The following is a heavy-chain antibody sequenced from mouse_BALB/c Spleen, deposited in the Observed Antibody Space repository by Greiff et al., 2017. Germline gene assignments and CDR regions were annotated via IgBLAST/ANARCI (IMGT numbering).Heavy chain of an antibody. V-gene: IGHV10S3*01. CDR2: IRSNSNNYAT. J-gene: IGHJ3*01. CDR3: VRDRFAY. CDR1: GFTFNTNA. Sequence: EVQLVETGGGLVQPKGSLKLSCAASGFTFNTNAMNWVRQAPGKGLEWVARIRSNSNNYATYYADSVKDRFTISRDDSQSMLYLQMNNLKTEDTAMYYCVRDRFAYWGQGTLVTVSA.